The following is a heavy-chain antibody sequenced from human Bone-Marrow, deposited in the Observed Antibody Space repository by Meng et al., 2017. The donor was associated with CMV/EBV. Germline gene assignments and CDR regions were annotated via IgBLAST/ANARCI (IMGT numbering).Heavy chain of an antibody. CDR1: GGSISSYY. D-gene: IGHD2/OR15-2a*01. CDR2: IYYSGST. V-gene: IGHV4-59*01. CDR3: ARDLRIGAFDI. J-gene: IGHJ3*02. Sequence: SETLSLTCTVSGGSISSYYWSWIRQPPGKGLEWIGYIYYSGSTNYNPSLKSRVTISVDTSKNQFSLKLSSVTAADTAVYYCARDLRIGAFDIWGQETMVTVSS.